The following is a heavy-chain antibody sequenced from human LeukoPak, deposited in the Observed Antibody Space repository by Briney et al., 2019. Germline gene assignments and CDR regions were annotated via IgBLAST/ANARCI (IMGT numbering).Heavy chain of an antibody. J-gene: IGHJ4*02. V-gene: IGHV3-30-3*01. CDR3: ARGTSGIYSTFEY. CDR1: GFTFSSYA. Sequence: GGSLTLSCAASGFTFSSYAMHWVRQAPGKGLEWVAVISYDGSNKYYADSVEGRFTISRDNSKNTVYLQMNILTAEHTAFYYCARGTSGIYSTFEYWGEGKLVTVSS. CDR2: ISYDGSNK. D-gene: IGHD1-26*01.